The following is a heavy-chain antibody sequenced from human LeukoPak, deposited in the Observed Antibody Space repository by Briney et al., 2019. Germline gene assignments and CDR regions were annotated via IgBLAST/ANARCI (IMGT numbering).Heavy chain of an antibody. CDR1: GYSFTSYY. CDR2: FNAITGDGT. D-gene: IGHD3-22*01. Sequence: ASVKVSCKASGYSFTSYYMHWVRQAPGQGLEWMGWFNAITGDGTDYAQKFQGRVAMTRDTSIGTAYMELSGLRSDDTAVYYCARGLPYPDGSGYHYFDYWGQGTLVTVSS. CDR3: ARGLPYPDGSGYHYFDY. J-gene: IGHJ4*02. V-gene: IGHV1-2*02.